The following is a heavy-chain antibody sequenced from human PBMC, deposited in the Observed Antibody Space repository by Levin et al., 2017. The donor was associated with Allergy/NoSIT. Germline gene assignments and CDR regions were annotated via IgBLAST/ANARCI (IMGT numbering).Heavy chain of an antibody. J-gene: IGHJ4*02. D-gene: IGHD2-15*01. V-gene: IGHV3-49*03. Sequence: GGSLRLSCTASGFTFDDYSMSWIRQAPGKGPEWVGFISSKSYGAATDYAASVKGRFAISKDASKSIAYLQMNSLKTEDTAVYYCTRGAADMLDYWGQGTLVTVSS. CDR2: ISSKSYGAAT. CDR3: TRGAADMLDY. CDR1: GFTFDDYS.